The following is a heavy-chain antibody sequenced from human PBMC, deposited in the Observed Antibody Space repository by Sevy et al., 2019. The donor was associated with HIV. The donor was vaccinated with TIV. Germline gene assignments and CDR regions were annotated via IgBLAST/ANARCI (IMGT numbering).Heavy chain of an antibody. V-gene: IGHV3-7*01. D-gene: IGHD4-17*01. CDR2: IKQDGSEK. J-gene: IGHJ6*02. CDR1: GFTFSSYW. Sequence: GGSLRLSCAASGFTFSSYWMSWVRQAPGKGLEWVANIKQDGSEKYYVDSVKGRFTISRDNAKNSLYLQMNSLRAEDTAVYYCARAGNDYGDNYYYYYGMDVWGQGTTVTVSS. CDR3: ARAGNDYGDNYYYYYGMDV.